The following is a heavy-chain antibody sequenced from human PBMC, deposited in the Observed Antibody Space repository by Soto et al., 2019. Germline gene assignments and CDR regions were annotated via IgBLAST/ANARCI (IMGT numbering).Heavy chain of an antibody. Sequence: EVQLLESGGGLVQPGGSLRLSCAVSGFTFSSHAMSWVRQTPGKGLEWVSGISGSGGSTYHADSVRGRFTISRDNPKNTLYLHMNSLRAEDTALYYCAKDVYYDRSGYYSYWGQGALVTVSS. CDR1: GFTFSSHA. CDR3: AKDVYYDRSGYYSY. J-gene: IGHJ4*02. D-gene: IGHD3-22*01. CDR2: ISGSGGST. V-gene: IGHV3-23*01.